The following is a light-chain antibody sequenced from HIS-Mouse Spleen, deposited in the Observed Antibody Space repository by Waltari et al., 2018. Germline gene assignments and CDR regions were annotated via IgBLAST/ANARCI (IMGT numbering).Light chain of an antibody. Sequence: EIVLTQSPATLSLSPGDRAPLSCRASQSVSSYLAWYQQKPGQAPRLLIYDASNRATGIPARFSGSGSGTDFTLTISSLEPEDFAVYYCQQRSNWPQFTFGQGTRLEIK. CDR2: DAS. CDR1: QSVSSY. J-gene: IGKJ5*01. CDR3: QQRSNWPQFT. V-gene: IGKV3-11*01.